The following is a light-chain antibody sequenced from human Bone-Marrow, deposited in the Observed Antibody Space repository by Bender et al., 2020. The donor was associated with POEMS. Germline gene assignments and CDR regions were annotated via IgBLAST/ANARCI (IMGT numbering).Light chain of an antibody. J-gene: IGLJ2*01. CDR2: SSH. Sequence: QSVLTQPPSASGTPGQRVTISCSGGSSNIGAHAVNWYQHLPGTAPKLLIYSSHRRPSEVPDRFSGSTSGTSASLAISGLRSEDEADYYCAAWDDSLRGVVFGGGTKVTVL. CDR1: SSNIGAHA. CDR3: AAWDDSLRGVV. V-gene: IGLV1-47*02.